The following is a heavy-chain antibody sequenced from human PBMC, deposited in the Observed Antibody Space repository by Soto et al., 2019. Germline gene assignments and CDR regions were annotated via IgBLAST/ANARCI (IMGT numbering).Heavy chain of an antibody. V-gene: IGHV1-18*04. CDR3: TRAGGTQLFDY. CDR2: VSAYNGNT. Sequence: QVQLVQSGAEVKKPGASVKVSCKTSGYTFTSLGISWVRQAPGQGLEWMGWVSAYNGNTKYAQNLQGRVTMTTDRSTTTAYLELRSLRSDDTAVYYCTRAGGTQLFDYWGQGTLVTVSS. CDR1: GYTFTSLG. J-gene: IGHJ4*02. D-gene: IGHD1-1*01.